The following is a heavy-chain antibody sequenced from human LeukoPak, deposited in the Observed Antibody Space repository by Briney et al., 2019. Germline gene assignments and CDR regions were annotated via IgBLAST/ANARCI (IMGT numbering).Heavy chain of an antibody. Sequence: PGGSLRLSCAASGFTFSSYEMNWVRQAPGKGLEWVSYISSSGSTIYYADSVKGRFTISRDNAKNSLYLQMNSLRAEDTAVYYYARDKASAHYDSSGYAGYWGQGTLVTVSS. J-gene: IGHJ4*02. CDR2: ISSSGSTI. V-gene: IGHV3-48*03. D-gene: IGHD3-22*01. CDR1: GFTFSSYE. CDR3: ARDKASAHYDSSGYAGY.